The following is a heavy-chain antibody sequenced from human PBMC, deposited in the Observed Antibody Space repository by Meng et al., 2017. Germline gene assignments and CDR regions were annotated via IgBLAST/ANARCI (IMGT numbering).Heavy chain of an antibody. CDR3: ARDFAYCGGDCYRTPYYCYYGMDV. V-gene: IGHV3-48*03. Sequence: GESLKISCAASGFTFSSYEMNWVRQAPGKGLEWVSYISSSGSTIYYADSVKGRFTISRDNAKNSLYLQMNSLRAEDTAVYYCARDFAYCGGDCYRTPYYCYYGMDVWGQGTTVTVSS. J-gene: IGHJ6*02. CDR2: ISSSGSTI. CDR1: GFTFSSYE. D-gene: IGHD2-21*02.